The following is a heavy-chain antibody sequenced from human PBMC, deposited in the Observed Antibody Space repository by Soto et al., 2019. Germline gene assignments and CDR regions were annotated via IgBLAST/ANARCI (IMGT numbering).Heavy chain of an antibody. CDR2: INHSGST. Sequence: ASETLSLTCAVYGGSFSGYYWSWIRQPPGKGLEWIGEINHSGSTNYNPSLKSRVTISVDTSKNQFSLKLSSVTAADTAVYYCARVTGYCSSTSCYRGRSYYYYYGMDVWGQGTTVTVSS. D-gene: IGHD2-2*02. CDR1: GGSFSGYY. J-gene: IGHJ6*02. CDR3: ARVTGYCSSTSCYRGRSYYYYYGMDV. V-gene: IGHV4-34*01.